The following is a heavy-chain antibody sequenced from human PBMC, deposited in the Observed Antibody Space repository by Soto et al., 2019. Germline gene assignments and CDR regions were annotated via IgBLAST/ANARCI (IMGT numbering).Heavy chain of an antibody. V-gene: IGHV4-30-4*01. CDR1: GGSISSGDYY. D-gene: IGHD3-10*01. CDR3: ASEGRAYYYYYGMDV. J-gene: IGHJ6*02. Sequence: QVQLQESGPGLVKPSQTLSLTCTVSGGSISSGDYYWSWIRQPPGKGLEWIGYIYYSGSTYYNPSLKSRVTISVDTSKNQFSLKLSSVTAAYTAVYYCASEGRAYYYYYGMDVWGQGTTVTLSS. CDR2: IYYSGST.